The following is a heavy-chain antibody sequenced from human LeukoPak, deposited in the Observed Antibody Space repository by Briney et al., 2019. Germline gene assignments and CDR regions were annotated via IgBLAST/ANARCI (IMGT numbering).Heavy chain of an antibody. D-gene: IGHD3-10*01. J-gene: IGHJ6*03. CDR1: GGSFSGYY. Sequence: PSETLSLTCAVYGGSFSGYYWSWIRQPPGKGLEWIGEINHSGGTNYNPSLKSRVTISVDTSKNQFSLKLTSVTAADTAVYYCARRSPMVRGVMLYYYYYMDVWGKGTTVTISS. CDR3: ARRSPMVRGVMLYYYYYMDV. V-gene: IGHV4-34*01. CDR2: INHSGGT.